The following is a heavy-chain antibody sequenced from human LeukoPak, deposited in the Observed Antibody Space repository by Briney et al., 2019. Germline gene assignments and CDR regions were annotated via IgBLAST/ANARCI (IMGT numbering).Heavy chain of an antibody. CDR3: ARGQNPQGSAFDI. CDR1: GFTFSSYG. J-gene: IGHJ3*02. CDR2: ISYDGSNK. V-gene: IGHV3-30*19. D-gene: IGHD2/OR15-2a*01. Sequence: GGSLRLSCAASGFTFSSYGMHWVRQAPGKGLEWVAVISYDGSNKYYADSVKGRFTISRDNSKNTLYLQMNSLRAEDTAVYYCARGQNPQGSAFDIWGQGTMVTVSS.